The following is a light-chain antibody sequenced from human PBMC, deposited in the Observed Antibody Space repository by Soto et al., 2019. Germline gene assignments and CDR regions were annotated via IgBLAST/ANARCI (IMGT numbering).Light chain of an antibody. CDR3: SSYAGSNNLYV. J-gene: IGLJ1*01. Sequence: QSALTQPPSASGSPGQSVTISCTGTSSDIGVYNYVSWYQQHPGKAPKLMIYEVSERPSGVPDRSSGSKSGNTASLTVSGLQTEDEADYYCSSYAGSNNLYVFGTGTKLTVL. CDR1: SSDIGVYNY. V-gene: IGLV2-8*01. CDR2: EVS.